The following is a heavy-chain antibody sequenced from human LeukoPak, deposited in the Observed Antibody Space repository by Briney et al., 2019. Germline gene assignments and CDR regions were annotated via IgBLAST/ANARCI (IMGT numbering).Heavy chain of an antibody. CDR2: IKQDGSEK. CDR3: ARDCSSTICYPHYYYGLDV. D-gene: IGHD2-2*01. J-gene: IGHJ6*02. Sequence: QPGGSLRLSCAASEFTFSSYAMSWVRPAPGKGLEWVANIKQDGSEKYYVDSVKGRFTISRDNAKNSLYLQMNSLRAEDTAVYYCARDCSSTICYPHYYYGLDVWGQGTTVTVSS. CDR1: EFTFSSYA. V-gene: IGHV3-7*04.